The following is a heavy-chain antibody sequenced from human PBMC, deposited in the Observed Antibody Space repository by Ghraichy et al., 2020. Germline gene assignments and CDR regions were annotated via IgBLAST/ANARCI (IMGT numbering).Heavy chain of an antibody. CDR3: ATSWKSYYYDSRDDDFDI. D-gene: IGHD3-22*01. J-gene: IGHJ3*02. CDR2: VYYSANT. CDR1: GGSISSRDYY. Sequence: ETLSLTCTVSGGSISSRDYYWGWIRQPPGNGLEWIGSVYYSANTYYNPSLKSRVTISVDTSKNQFSLKLSSVTAADTAVYYCATSWKSYYYDSRDDDFDIWGQGTMVTVSS. V-gene: IGHV4-39*01.